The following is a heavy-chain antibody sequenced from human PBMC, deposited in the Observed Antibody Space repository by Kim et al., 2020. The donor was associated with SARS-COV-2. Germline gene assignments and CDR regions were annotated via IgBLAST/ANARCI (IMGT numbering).Heavy chain of an antibody. Sequence: GGSLRLSCVGSGFTFSSFAMAWVRQAPGRGLEWVSSISYTGGDTSYADSVKGRFTISRDNSGNTMYLHMSSLRVEDTAIYFCARDHLATTPAPYFFALWGLGSLVTVSS. V-gene: IGHV3-23*01. J-gene: IGHJ4*02. CDR2: ISYTGGDT. CDR1: GFTFSSFA. D-gene: IGHD1-1*01. CDR3: ARDHLATTPAPYFFAL.